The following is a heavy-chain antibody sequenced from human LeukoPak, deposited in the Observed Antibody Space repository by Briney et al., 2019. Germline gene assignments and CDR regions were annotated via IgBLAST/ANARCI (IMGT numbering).Heavy chain of an antibody. J-gene: IGHJ4*02. CDR2: ISWNSGSI. D-gene: IGHD3-10*01. Sequence: GRSLRLSCAASGFTFDDYAMHWVRQAPGKGLEWVSGISWNSGSIGYADSVKGRFTISSDNAKNSLYLQMNSLRAEDTALYYCAKDMGAGAYYYGSGSYRYFDYWGQGTLVTVSS. CDR3: AKDMGAGAYYYGSGSYRYFDY. CDR1: GFTFDDYA. V-gene: IGHV3-9*01.